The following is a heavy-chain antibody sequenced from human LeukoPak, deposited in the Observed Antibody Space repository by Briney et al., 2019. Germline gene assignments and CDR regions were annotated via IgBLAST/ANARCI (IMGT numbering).Heavy chain of an antibody. CDR3: ARDRGYYYDSGPPEFDY. V-gene: IGHV3-20*04. Sequence: GGSLRLSCAASGFTFDDHGMTWVRQVPGKGLEWVSNINWNGATTNYADSVKGRFTISRDNAKNSLYLQVNSLRAEDTAVYYCARDRGYYYDSGPPEFDYWGQGTLVTVSS. D-gene: IGHD3-22*01. CDR2: INWNGATT. CDR1: GFTFDDHG. J-gene: IGHJ4*02.